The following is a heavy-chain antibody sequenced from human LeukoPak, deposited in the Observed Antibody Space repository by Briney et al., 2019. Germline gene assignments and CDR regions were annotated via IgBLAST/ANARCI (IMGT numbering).Heavy chain of an antibody. J-gene: IGHJ4*02. CDR2: INPNSGGT. D-gene: IGHD1-26*01. CDR3: ARSFRYSGSYFDY. CDR1: GYXFTGYY. Sequence: ASVKVSCKASGYXFTGYYIHWVRQAPGQGLEWMGWINPNSGGTNYAQKFQGRVTMIRDTSISTAYMELSRLRSDDTAVYYCARSFRYSGSYFDYWGQGTLVTVSS. V-gene: IGHV1-2*02.